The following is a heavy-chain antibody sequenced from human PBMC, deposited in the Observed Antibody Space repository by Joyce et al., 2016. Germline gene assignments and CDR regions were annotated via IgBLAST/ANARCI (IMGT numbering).Heavy chain of an antibody. CDR3: AKILTAGYSSGWFLDY. V-gene: IGHV3-30*18. CDR1: GLTLSNYG. CDR2: ISYDGVYK. J-gene: IGHJ4*02. Sequence: QVQLVESGGGVVQPGRSLRLSCTASGLTLSNYGVHWVRQAPGKGLEWVAVISYDGVYKYYSDSVKGRFTISRYNSRDTLFLEMNSLRAEDTAVYYCAKILTAGYSSGWFLDYWGQGTLVTVSS. D-gene: IGHD6-25*01.